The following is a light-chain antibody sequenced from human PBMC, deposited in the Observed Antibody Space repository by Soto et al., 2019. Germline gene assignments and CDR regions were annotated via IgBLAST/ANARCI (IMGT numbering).Light chain of an antibody. CDR2: DVS. CDR1: SSDVGDYNY. V-gene: IGLV2-11*01. Sequence: QSALTQPRSVSGSPGQSVTISCTGTSSDVGDYNYVSWYQQHPGKAPKLVIYDVSKRPSGVPDSFSGSKSGNTASLTISGLQAEDEADYYCCSYAGSYTYVFGTGTKVTVL. CDR3: CSYAGSYTYV. J-gene: IGLJ1*01.